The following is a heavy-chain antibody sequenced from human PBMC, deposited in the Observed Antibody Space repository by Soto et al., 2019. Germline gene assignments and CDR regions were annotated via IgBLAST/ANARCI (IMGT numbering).Heavy chain of an antibody. Sequence: GASVKVSCKASGGTFSSYTISWVRQAPGQGLEWMGRIIPILGIANYAQKFQGRVTITADKSTSTAYMELSSLRSEDTAVYYCARGLYCSSTSCQNNWFDPWGQGTLVTVSS. CDR1: GGTFSSYT. J-gene: IGHJ5*02. CDR3: ARGLYCSSTSCQNNWFDP. CDR2: IIPILGIA. D-gene: IGHD2-2*01. V-gene: IGHV1-69*02.